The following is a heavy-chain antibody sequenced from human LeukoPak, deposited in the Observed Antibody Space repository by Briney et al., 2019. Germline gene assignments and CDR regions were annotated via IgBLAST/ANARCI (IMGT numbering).Heavy chain of an antibody. J-gene: IGHJ4*01. Sequence: GSLRLSCAASGFTFSSYGMRWVRQPPGKGLEWIVSMSYSGHTYYNPSLKSRVTTSIDTSKNQLSLNLKSVTAADTAVYYCARDRDVDDFDSWGHGTLVTVSS. CDR2: MSYSGHT. D-gene: IGHD2-15*01. CDR3: ARDRDVDDFDS. CDR1: GFTFSSYG. V-gene: IGHV4-39*07.